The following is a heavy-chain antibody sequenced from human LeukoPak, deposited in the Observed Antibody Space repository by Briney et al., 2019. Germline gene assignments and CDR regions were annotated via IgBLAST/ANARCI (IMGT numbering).Heavy chain of an antibody. J-gene: IGHJ4*02. CDR2: ISGSSSHA. Sequence: PGGSLRLSCAASGFTFSHYSMNWVRQAPGKGLEWVSYISGSSSHADYADSVKGRFTISRDNAKNSLYLQMNSLRAEDTAVYYCTRTPAPGTLDYWGQGTLVTASS. D-gene: IGHD6-13*01. CDR3: TRTPAPGTLDY. CDR1: GFTFSHYS. V-gene: IGHV3-21*05.